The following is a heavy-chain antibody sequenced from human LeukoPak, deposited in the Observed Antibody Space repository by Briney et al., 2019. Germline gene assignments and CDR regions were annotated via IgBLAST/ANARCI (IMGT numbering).Heavy chain of an antibody. J-gene: IGHJ4*02. CDR1: GGSIRSHY. D-gene: IGHD5-12*01. CDR3: ARYHSGYDDY. CDR2: IYTSGDT. Sequence: SETLSLTCTVSGGSIRSHYWSWIRQPAGRGLEWIGRIYTSGDTYYNPSFESRVTMSVDTSKNQDSLKLRSVTAADTAVYYCARYHSGYDDYWGRGTLVTVSS. V-gene: IGHV4-4*07.